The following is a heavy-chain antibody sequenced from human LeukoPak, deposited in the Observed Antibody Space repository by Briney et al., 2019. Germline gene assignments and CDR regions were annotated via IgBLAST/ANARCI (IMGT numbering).Heavy chain of an antibody. J-gene: IGHJ3*02. CDR1: GGSISSSAHY. Sequence: KPSETLSLTCTVSGGSISSSAHYWGWIRQPPGKGLEWIGSIYNSGTTYYNPSLKSRVTIFVDTSKNQFSLNLSPVTAADTAVYYCARSVAVAGPENAFDIWGQGTMVTVSS. V-gene: IGHV4-39*01. CDR3: ARSVAVAGPENAFDI. D-gene: IGHD6-19*01. CDR2: IYNSGTT.